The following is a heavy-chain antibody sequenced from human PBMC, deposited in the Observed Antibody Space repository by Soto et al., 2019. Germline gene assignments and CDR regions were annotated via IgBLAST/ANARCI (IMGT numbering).Heavy chain of an antibody. CDR3: ARGRIVVPPFDS. D-gene: IGHD2-15*01. Sequence: PGGSLGLSCAASGFTFRNYVMNWVRQAPGKGLEWVSALSGSGGSTYYADSVKGRFTISRDNAKNTLFLQMSSLRVEDTAVYYCARGRIVVPPFDSWGRGTLVTV. J-gene: IGHJ5*01. CDR1: GFTFRNYV. CDR2: LSGSGGST. V-gene: IGHV3-23*01.